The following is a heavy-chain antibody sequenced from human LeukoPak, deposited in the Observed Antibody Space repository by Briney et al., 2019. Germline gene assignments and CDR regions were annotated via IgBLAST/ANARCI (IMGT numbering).Heavy chain of an antibody. CDR3: ASAYCGGDCTPYWYFDL. CDR1: GGSISSGDYY. V-gene: IGHV4-30-4*01. CDR2: IYYIGNT. Sequence: PSETLSLTCTVSGGSISSGDYYWSWIRQPPGKGLEWIGYIYYIGNTFYNPSLKGRVTISVDTSKNQFSLKLSSVTAADTAVYYCASAYCGGDCTPYWYFDLWGRGTLVTVSS. D-gene: IGHD2-21*02. J-gene: IGHJ2*01.